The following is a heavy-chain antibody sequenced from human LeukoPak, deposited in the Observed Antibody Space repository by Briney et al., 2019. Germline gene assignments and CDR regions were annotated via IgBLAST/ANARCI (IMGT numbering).Heavy chain of an antibody. D-gene: IGHD3-16*01. Sequence: PGGSLRLSCTASGFTFGDYAMSWFRQAPGKGLEWVGFIRSKAYGGTTEYAASVKGRFTISRDDSKSIAYLQMNSLKTEDTAVYYCTREGRDYVWGSYGYYFDYWGQGTLVTASS. CDR2: IRSKAYGGTT. V-gene: IGHV3-49*03. CDR3: TREGRDYVWGSYGYYFDY. J-gene: IGHJ4*02. CDR1: GFTFGDYA.